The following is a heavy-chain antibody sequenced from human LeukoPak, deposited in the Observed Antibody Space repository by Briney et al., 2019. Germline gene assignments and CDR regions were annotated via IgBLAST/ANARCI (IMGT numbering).Heavy chain of an antibody. CDR3: ARETLRFDP. J-gene: IGHJ5*02. CDR1: GGSISSSGYY. Sequence: PSETLSLTCTVSGGSISSSGYYWGWIRQPPGKGLEWIASIYYSGSTYYNPSLKSRVTISVDTSKNQFSLKLSSVTAADTAVYYCARETLRFDPWGQGTLVTVSS. CDR2: IYYSGST. V-gene: IGHV4-39*07.